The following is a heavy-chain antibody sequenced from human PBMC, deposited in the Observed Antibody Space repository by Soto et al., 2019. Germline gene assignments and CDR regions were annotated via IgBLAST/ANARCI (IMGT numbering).Heavy chain of an antibody. J-gene: IGHJ4*02. CDR2: IWYDGSNK. V-gene: IGHV3-33*01. D-gene: IGHD6-6*01. CDR1: GFTFSSYG. CDR3: ARDLRGIAARPAYYFDY. Sequence: SLILSCAASGFTFSSYGMHWVRQAPGKGLEWVAVIWYDGSNKYYADSVKGRFTISRDNSKNTLYLQMNSLRAEDTAVYYCARDLRGIAARPAYYFDYWGQGTLVTVSS.